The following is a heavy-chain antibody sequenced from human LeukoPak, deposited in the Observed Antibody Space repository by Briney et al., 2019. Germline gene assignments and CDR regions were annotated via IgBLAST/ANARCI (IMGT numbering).Heavy chain of an antibody. J-gene: IGHJ6*02. Sequence: GGALRLSCAASGFTFSSYTMNWVRQAPGNGLESVSSISSSSSYMYYADSVKGRFTISRDNAKNSLYLQMNRLRAEDTAVYYCARDRDVPANGMAVWGQGTTVTVSS. V-gene: IGHV3-21*06. CDR2: ISSSSSYM. CDR3: ARDRDVPANGMAV. CDR1: GFTFSSYT.